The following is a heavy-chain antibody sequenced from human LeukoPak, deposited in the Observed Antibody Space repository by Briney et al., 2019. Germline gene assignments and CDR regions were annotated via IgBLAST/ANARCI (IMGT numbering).Heavy chain of an antibody. J-gene: IGHJ4*02. CDR2: IKQGGSEI. CDR3: ARDRESESDSEGDY. Sequence: GGSLRLSCSASGFTFSRFWMSWVRQAPGKGLEYVALIKQGGSEIYHMDSVKGRFTISRDDATNSLYLQMNSLRVEDTALYYCARDRESESDSEGDYWGQGTLVAVSS. V-gene: IGHV3-7*01. CDR1: GFTFSRFW. D-gene: IGHD5-18*01.